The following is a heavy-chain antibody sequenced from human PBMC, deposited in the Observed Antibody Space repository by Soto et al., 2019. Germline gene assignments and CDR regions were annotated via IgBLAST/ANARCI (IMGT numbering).Heavy chain of an antibody. V-gene: IGHV4-59*12. CDR2: IYYSGST. CDR1: GGSISSYY. J-gene: IGHJ4*02. Sequence: SETLSLTCTVSGGSISSYYWSWIRQPPGKGLEWIGYIYYSGSTNYNPSLKSRVTISVDTSKNQFSLKLSSVTAADTAVYYCAGDYGGNSDLDYWGQGTLVTVSS. CDR3: AGDYGGNSDLDY. D-gene: IGHD4-17*01.